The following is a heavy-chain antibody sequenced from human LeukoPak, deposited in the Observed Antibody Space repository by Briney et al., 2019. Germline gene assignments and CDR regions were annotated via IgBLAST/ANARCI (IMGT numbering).Heavy chain of an antibody. V-gene: IGHV3-21*01. CDR3: ARDDVTTNGGVIADSRLFDI. D-gene: IGHD2-8*02. Sequence: GGSLRLSCAASGFTVSYNYMSWVRQAPGKGLEWISSIPGGSTYIYYADSVRGRFTISRDNAKNSLYLQMNSLRGEDTALYYCARDDVTTNGGVIADSRLFDIWGQGTMVTVSS. CDR2: IPGGSTYI. J-gene: IGHJ3*02. CDR1: GFTVSYNY.